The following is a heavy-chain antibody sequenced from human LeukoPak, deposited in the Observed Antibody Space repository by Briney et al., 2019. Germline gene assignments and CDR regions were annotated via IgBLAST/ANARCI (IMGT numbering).Heavy chain of an antibody. J-gene: IGHJ4*02. CDR2: MTSSSSYT. D-gene: IGHD2-8*01. CDR3: ARDLYDGAAGYFDS. Sequence: GESLRLSCAASGFTLSDYYMSWIPQAPGKGPGLLSYMTSSSSYTNYADSVKGRFTIIRESAKNSLYLQMNSLGAEDTAVYYCARDLYDGAAGYFDSWGQGTLVTVSS. CDR1: GFTLSDYY. V-gene: IGHV3-11*06.